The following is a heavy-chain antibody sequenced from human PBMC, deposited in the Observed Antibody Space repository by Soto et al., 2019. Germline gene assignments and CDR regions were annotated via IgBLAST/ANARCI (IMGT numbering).Heavy chain of an antibody. Sequence: PSETLSLTCTVSGGSISSYYWSWIRQPAGKGLEWIGRIYTSGSTNYNPSLKSRVTMSVDTSKNQFSLKLSSVTAADTAVYYCARGGVTMIDPDAFDIWGQGTMATVSS. CDR3: ARGGVTMIDPDAFDI. CDR2: IYTSGST. J-gene: IGHJ3*02. D-gene: IGHD3-22*01. CDR1: GGSISSYY. V-gene: IGHV4-4*07.